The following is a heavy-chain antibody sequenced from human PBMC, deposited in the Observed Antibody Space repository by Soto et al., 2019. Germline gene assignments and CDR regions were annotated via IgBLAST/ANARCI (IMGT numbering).Heavy chain of an antibody. CDR2: LSYDGSNK. Sequence: QVQLVESGGGVVQPGRSLRLSCAASGFTFRGYSIHWVRQAPGKGLEWVAALSYDGSNKYYADSVKGRFTISRDISKNTLYLQMNSLRAEDTAGYYCVRGIIDAPTAVFDYWGQGTLVTVSS. V-gene: IGHV3-30-3*01. D-gene: IGHD5-18*01. CDR3: VRGIIDAPTAVFDY. CDR1: GFTFRGYS. J-gene: IGHJ4*02.